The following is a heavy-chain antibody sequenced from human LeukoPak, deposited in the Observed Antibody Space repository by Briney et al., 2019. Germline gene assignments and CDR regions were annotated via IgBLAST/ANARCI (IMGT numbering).Heavy chain of an antibody. V-gene: IGHV3-48*03. Sequence: PGGSLRLSCAASGFTFSSYEMNWVRQAPGKGLEWVSYISSSGSTIYYADSVKGRFTISRDNAKNSLYLQMNSLRAEDTAVYYCATDSGDGYNSRSYFDYWGQGTLVTVSS. J-gene: IGHJ4*02. CDR1: GFTFSSYE. CDR2: ISSSGSTI. D-gene: IGHD5-24*01. CDR3: ATDSGDGYNSRSYFDY.